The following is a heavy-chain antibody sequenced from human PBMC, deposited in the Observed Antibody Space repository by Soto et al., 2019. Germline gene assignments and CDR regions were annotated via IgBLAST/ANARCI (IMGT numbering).Heavy chain of an antibody. Sequence: QVHLVESGGGVVQPGKSLRLSCEASGFSFRSYGLTWFRQAPGKGLEWIGLISYDGSNQFYADSVRGRFTISRDNSNNTLYLQMTSLRVEDTAVYYCAKDLFSGGSYPNWFDPWGHGTLVTVSS. J-gene: IGHJ5*02. CDR2: ISYDGSNQ. CDR1: GFSFRSYG. CDR3: AKDLFSGGSYPNWFDP. V-gene: IGHV3-30*18. D-gene: IGHD1-26*01.